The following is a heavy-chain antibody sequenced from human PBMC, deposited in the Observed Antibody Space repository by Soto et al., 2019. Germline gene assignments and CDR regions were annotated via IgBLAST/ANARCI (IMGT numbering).Heavy chain of an antibody. CDR1: GFTFSSYS. CDR2: FRSSGDDGTT. CDR3: AKATTNGGWFNPFDS. V-gene: IGHV3-23*01. Sequence: PGGSLRLSCAASGFTFSSYSMRWVRQAPGKGLEWGSGFRSSGDDGTTYYADSVKGRFTISRDNSRDTLFLQMNSLTADDTAVYYCAKATTNGGWFNPFDSWGQGALVTVSS. D-gene: IGHD6-19*01. J-gene: IGHJ4*02.